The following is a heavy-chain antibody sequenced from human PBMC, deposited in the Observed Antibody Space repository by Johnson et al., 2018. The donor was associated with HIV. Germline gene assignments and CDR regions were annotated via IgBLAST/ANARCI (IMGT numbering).Heavy chain of an antibody. CDR3: ARDSGKWSGVRFAFDI. CDR1: GFTFTNYA. CDR2: ISYDGSNK. J-gene: IGHJ3*02. V-gene: IGHV3-30-3*01. D-gene: IGHD3-10*01. Sequence: QVQLVESGGGVVQPGRSLRLSCAASGFTFTNYAMYWVRQAPGKGLEWVALISYDGSNKYYADSVKGRFTISRDNSKNTLYLQMSSMRADDTAIYYCARDSGKWSGVRFAFDIWCQGTMVTVSS.